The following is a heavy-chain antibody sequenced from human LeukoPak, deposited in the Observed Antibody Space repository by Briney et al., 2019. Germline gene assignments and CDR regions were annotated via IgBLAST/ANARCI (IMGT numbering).Heavy chain of an antibody. J-gene: IGHJ5*02. CDR1: GGSFSGYY. D-gene: IGHD6-13*01. Sequence: SETLSLTCAVYGGSFSGYYWSWIRQPPGKGLEWIGEINHSGSTNYNPSLKSRVTISVDTSKNQFSLKLSSVTAADTAVYYCARKTISSWYYKYNWFDPWGQGTLVTVSS. CDR2: INHSGST. V-gene: IGHV4-34*01. CDR3: ARKTISSWYYKYNWFDP.